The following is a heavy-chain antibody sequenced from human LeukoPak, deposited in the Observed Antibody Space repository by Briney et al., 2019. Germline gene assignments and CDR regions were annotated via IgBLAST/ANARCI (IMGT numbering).Heavy chain of an antibody. CDR1: GGSISSHY. CDR3: ARGLGYYDFWSGYYFDY. V-gene: IGHV4-59*11. Sequence: PSETLSLTCTVSGGSISSHYWSWLRQPPGKGLEWIGYIYYSGSTNYNPSLKSRVTISVDASKNQFSLKLSSVTAADTAVYYCARGLGYYDFWSGYYFDYWGQGTLVTDSS. J-gene: IGHJ4*02. D-gene: IGHD3-3*01. CDR2: IYYSGST.